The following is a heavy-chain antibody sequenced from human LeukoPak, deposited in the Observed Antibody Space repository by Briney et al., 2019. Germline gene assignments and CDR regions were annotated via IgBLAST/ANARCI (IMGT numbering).Heavy chain of an antibody. CDR3: AKGGRSSGWYGAY. D-gene: IGHD6-19*01. Sequence: GGSLRLSCAASGFTFSSYGVHWVRQAPGKGLEWVAFIRYDGSNKYYADSVKGRFTISRDNSKNTLYLQMNSLRAEDTAVYYCAKGGRSSGWYGAYWGQGTLVTVSS. V-gene: IGHV3-30*02. CDR1: GFTFSSYG. CDR2: IRYDGSNK. J-gene: IGHJ4*02.